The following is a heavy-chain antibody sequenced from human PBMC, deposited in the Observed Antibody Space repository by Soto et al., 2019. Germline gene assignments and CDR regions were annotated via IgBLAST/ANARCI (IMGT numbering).Heavy chain of an antibody. Sequence: GASVKVSCKASGYTFTTYYMHWVLQAPGQGLEWMGIINPNGGSISYAQKFQGRVSMTRDTSTSTVYMELSSLRSEDTAVYYCARTGRLGHCSCTTCFDGVLDLLASPAQRSSVIVSSGM. J-gene: IGHJ6*01. CDR2: INPNGGSI. CDR3: ARTGRLGHCSCTTCFDGVLDLLASPAQRSSVIVSSGM. D-gene: IGHD2-2*01. V-gene: IGHV1-46*03. CDR1: GYTFTTYY.